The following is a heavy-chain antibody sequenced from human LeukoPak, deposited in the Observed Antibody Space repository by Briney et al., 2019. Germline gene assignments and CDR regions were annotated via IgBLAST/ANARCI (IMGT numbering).Heavy chain of an antibody. D-gene: IGHD5-12*01. CDR1: GGSISSGGYS. V-gene: IGHV4-30-2*01. Sequence: PSETLSLTCAVSGGSISSGGYSWSWIRQPPGKGLEWIGYIYHSGSTYYNPSLKSRVTISVDRSKNQFSLKLSSVTAADTAVYYCARTPYSGYDGGGMDVWGQGTTVTVSS. CDR2: IYHSGST. CDR3: ARTPYSGYDGGGMDV. J-gene: IGHJ6*02.